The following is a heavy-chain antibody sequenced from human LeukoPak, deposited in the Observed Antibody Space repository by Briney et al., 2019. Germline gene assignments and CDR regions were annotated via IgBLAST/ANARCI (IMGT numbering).Heavy chain of an antibody. J-gene: IGHJ6*03. CDR2: IFYTGST. V-gene: IGHV4-59*01. CDR3: ARHESGYYMDV. CDR1: GGSINTYY. Sequence: PSETLSLTCTVSGGSINTYYWSWIRQPPGKGLEWIGYIFYTGSTNYKPFLKSRVTISVDTSKNEFSLKLSSVTAADTAVYYCARHESGYYMDVWGKGTTVTVSS.